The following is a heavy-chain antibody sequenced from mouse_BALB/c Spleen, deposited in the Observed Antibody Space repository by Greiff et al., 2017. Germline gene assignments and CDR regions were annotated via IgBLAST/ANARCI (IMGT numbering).Heavy chain of an antibody. D-gene: IGHD3-1*01. V-gene: IGHV2-6-4*01. Sequence: VQLVESGPGLVAPSPRLSITCTVSGFSLSSYSVHWVRQPPGKGLEWLGMIWGGGSTAYNSALKSRMSISKDNSKSQVFLKMNSLQTYDTALYYCARNSGYGGIDYWGQGTSVTVS. CDR1: GFSLSSYS. CDR2: IWGGGST. J-gene: IGHJ4*01. CDR3: ARNSGYGGIDY.